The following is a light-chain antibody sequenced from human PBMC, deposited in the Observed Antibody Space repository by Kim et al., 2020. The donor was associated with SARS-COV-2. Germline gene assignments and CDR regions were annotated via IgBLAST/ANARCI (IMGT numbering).Light chain of an antibody. Sequence: DIQMTQSPSSLSASVGDRVTITCQASQDISTYLSWYQQKPGKAPKLLIYDASSLQTGAPSRFSGSGSGTDFTFTISSLRPEDIATYYCQQYDNLPPFTFGQGTKLEI. J-gene: IGKJ2*01. CDR3: QQYDNLPPFT. CDR2: DAS. CDR1: QDISTY. V-gene: IGKV1-33*01.